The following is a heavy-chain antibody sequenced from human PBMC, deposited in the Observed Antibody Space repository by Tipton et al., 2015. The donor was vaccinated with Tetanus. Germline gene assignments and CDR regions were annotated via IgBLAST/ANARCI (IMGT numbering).Heavy chain of an antibody. V-gene: IGHV4-34*01. CDR3: VTVNFPNCSHSGMDA. CDR2: INHSGST. J-gene: IGHJ6*02. Sequence: TLSLTCSVSGDSGSRHYWSWIRQPPGKGLEWIGEINHSGSTNHNPSLKSRVTLSVDTSKNQFSLKLNSVTAADTAMYYCVTVNFPNCSHSGMDAWGRGTTVTVSS. CDR1: GDSGSRHY. D-gene: IGHD2-21*02.